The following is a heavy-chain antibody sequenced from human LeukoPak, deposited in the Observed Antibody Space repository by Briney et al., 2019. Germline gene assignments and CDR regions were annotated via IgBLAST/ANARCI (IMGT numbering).Heavy chain of an antibody. V-gene: IGHV3-30*18. Sequence: GGSLRLSCAASGFTFSSYGMHWVRQAPGKGLEWVAVISYDGSNKYYADSVKGRFTISRDNSKNTLYLQMNSLRAVDTAVYYCAKGPYYYDSSAYYRPDFDYWGQGTLVTVSS. J-gene: IGHJ4*02. D-gene: IGHD3-22*01. CDR2: ISYDGSNK. CDR3: AKGPYYYDSSAYYRPDFDY. CDR1: GFTFSSYG.